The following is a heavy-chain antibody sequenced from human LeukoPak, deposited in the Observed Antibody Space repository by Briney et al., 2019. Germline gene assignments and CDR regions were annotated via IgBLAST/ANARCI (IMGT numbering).Heavy chain of an antibody. Sequence: PGRSLRLSCAASGFTFSSYAMHWVRQAPGKGLEWVAVISYDGSNKYYADSVKGRFTISRDNSKNTLYLQMNSLRAEDTAVYYCARDRGSSWPTNSDYWGQGTLVTVSS. CDR2: ISYDGSNK. J-gene: IGHJ4*02. CDR3: ARDRGSSWPTNSDY. V-gene: IGHV3-30*04. D-gene: IGHD6-13*01. CDR1: GFTFSSYA.